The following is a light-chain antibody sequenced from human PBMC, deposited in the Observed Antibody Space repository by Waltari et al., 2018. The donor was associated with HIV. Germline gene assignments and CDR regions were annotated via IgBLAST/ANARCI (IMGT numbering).Light chain of an antibody. V-gene: IGKV1-39*01. J-gene: IGKJ2*01. Sequence: DIQLTQSPSSLSASVGDRFTIACRASQGIYKYLNWYRQKPGKAPELLIYAASNLQSGVPSRFSASGSGTDFTLTITSLQPEDFATYYCQQTYSTPTTFGQGTKLE. CDR1: QGIYKY. CDR2: AAS. CDR3: QQTYSTPTT.